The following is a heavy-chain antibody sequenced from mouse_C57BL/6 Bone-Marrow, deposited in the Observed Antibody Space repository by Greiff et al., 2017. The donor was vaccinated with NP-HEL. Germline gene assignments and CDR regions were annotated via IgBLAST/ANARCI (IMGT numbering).Heavy chain of an antibody. Sequence: VMLVESGPELVRPGASVKISCKAPGYTFTSHWMQWVRQRPGQGLEWIGEIFPGSGSTYYNEKFKGKATLTVATSSSTAYMQLSSRASEDSAGEFCARTRWGAGYSAWFADWGQGTLVTVAA. D-gene: IGHD2-3*01. J-gene: IGHJ3*01. CDR2: IFPGSGST. CDR1: GYTFTSHW. CDR3: ARTRWGAGYSAWFAD. V-gene: IGHV1-56*01.